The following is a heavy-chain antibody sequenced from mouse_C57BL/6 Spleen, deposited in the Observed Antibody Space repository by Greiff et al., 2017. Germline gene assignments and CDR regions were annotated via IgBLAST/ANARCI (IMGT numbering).Heavy chain of an antibody. V-gene: IGHV1-55*01. J-gene: IGHJ4*01. Sequence: VQLQQPGAELVKPGASVKMSCKASGYTFTSYWITWVKQRPGQGLEWIGDLYPGSGSTNYNEKFKSKATLTVDTSSSTAYMQLISLTSEDSAVYYGARAYDGYPYAMDYWGQGTSVTVSS. CDR3: ARAYDGYPYAMDY. CDR2: LYPGSGST. D-gene: IGHD2-3*01. CDR1: GYTFTSYW.